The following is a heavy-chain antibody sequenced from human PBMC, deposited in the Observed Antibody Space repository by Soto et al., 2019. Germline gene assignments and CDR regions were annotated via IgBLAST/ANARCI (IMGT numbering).Heavy chain of an antibody. V-gene: IGHV1-18*01. Sequence: GASVKVSCKASGYTFTSYGISWVRQAPGQGLEWMGWISAYNGNTNYAQKLQGRVTMTTDTSTSTAYMELRSLRSDDTAVYYCARDGTTIFGVVIIWSTYYYYGMDVWGQGTTGTVSS. D-gene: IGHD3-3*01. CDR3: ARDGTTIFGVVIIWSTYYYYGMDV. CDR1: GYTFTSYG. J-gene: IGHJ6*02. CDR2: ISAYNGNT.